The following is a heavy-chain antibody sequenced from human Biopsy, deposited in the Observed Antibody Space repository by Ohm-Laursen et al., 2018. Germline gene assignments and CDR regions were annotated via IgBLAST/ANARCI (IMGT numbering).Heavy chain of an antibody. Sequence: SQTLSLTCAISGDSVSSNSAAWNWIRQSPSRGLEWLGRTYYRSKWYNDYAVSVKSRITINPDTSKNQFSLQLSSVTPEDTAVYYCARDTIGYDSSGYYYGDGFDMWGQGTMVTVSS. D-gene: IGHD3-22*01. CDR1: GDSVSSNSAA. CDR3: ARDTIGYDSSGYYYGDGFDM. CDR2: TYYRSKWYN. J-gene: IGHJ3*02. V-gene: IGHV6-1*01.